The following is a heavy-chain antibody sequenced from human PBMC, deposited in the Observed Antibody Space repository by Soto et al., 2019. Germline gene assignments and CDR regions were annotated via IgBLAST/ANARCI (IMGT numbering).Heavy chain of an antibody. Sequence: GGSLRLSCAASGFTFSSYAMHWVRQAPGKGLEWVAVISYDGSNKYYADSVKGRFTISRDNSKNTLYLQMNSLRAEDTAVYYCARAGTISTPPGGMDVWGQGTTVTVSS. D-gene: IGHD3-9*01. V-gene: IGHV3-30-3*01. CDR1: GFTFSSYA. CDR3: ARAGTISTPPGGMDV. J-gene: IGHJ6*02. CDR2: ISYDGSNK.